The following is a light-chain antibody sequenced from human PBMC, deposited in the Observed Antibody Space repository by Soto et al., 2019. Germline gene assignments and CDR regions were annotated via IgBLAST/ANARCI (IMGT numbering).Light chain of an antibody. V-gene: IGKV1-6*01. J-gene: IGKJ1*01. CDR2: SAS. CDR3: LQDYNCPLT. Sequence: AIQLTQSPSSVSASVGDRVTITCRASQGIRNDLGWYQQKPGKAPKLLIYSASSLQSGVPSRFSGSGSGTDFTLTISSLQPEDFATYYCLQDYNCPLTFGQGTKVDIK. CDR1: QGIRND.